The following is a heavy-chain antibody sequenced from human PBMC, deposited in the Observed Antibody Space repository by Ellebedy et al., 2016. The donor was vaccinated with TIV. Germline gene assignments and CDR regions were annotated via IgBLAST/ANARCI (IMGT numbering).Heavy chain of an antibody. CDR1: GFTVSTNY. V-gene: IGHV3-66*01. D-gene: IGHD3-10*01. Sequence: GESLKISCAASGFTVSTNYMSWVRQAPGKGLEWVSVLHSDGVTYYADSVKGRFTISRDNAKDLLYLKMNSLRAEDTAMYYCARVKRGAHFDYWGQGTLVTVSS. CDR3: ARVKRGAHFDY. J-gene: IGHJ4*02. CDR2: LHSDGVT.